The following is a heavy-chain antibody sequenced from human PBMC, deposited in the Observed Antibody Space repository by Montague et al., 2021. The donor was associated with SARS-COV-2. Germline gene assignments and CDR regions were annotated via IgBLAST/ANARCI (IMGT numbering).Heavy chain of an antibody. Sequence: LVKPTQTLTLTCTLSGLPLSTSGLCVGWIRQPPGKALEWLALTDWDXDKYYSPSLKTRLSISKDTSKNQVVLTMANMEPVDTATYYCARIPNDSWYVSYFDYWGQGILVTVSS. V-gene: IGHV2-70*01. J-gene: IGHJ4*02. CDR2: TDWDXDK. CDR3: ARIPNDSWYVSYFDY. D-gene: IGHD6-13*01. CDR1: GLPLSTSGLC.